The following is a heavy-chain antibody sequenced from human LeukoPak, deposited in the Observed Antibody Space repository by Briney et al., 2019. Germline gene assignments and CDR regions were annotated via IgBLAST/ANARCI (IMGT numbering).Heavy chain of an antibody. Sequence: GVALPLSYPASRWTFSRYSMIWVGQAPGKGVDGVSAIRGSGGSTYYADSVKGRFTISRDNSKNTLYLQMNSLRAEDTAVYYCAKGPQSWPDWYFDLWGRGTLVTVSS. CDR3: AKGPQSWPDWYFDL. CDR1: RWTFSRYS. J-gene: IGHJ2*01. V-gene: IGHV3-23*01. CDR2: IRGSGGST.